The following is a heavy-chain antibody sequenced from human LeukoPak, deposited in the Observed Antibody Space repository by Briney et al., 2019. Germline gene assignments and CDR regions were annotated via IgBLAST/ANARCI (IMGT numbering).Heavy chain of an antibody. CDR1: GFTFSNYA. V-gene: IGHV3-30-3*01. CDR3: ARPVAPFGGVVAIDY. D-gene: IGHD3-16*02. J-gene: IGHJ4*02. CDR2: ISYEGTNK. Sequence: GGSLRLSCAASGFTFSNYAMHWVRQAPGKGLEWVSVISYEGTNKYYADSLEGRFTISRDNSKNTLYLQMSSLRAEDTAVYYCARPVAPFGGVVAIDYWGQGTLVTVSS.